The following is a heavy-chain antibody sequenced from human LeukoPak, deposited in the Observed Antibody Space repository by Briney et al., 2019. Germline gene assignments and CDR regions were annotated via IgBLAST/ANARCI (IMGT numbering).Heavy chain of an antibody. CDR1: GYTFTSYD. Sequence: ASVKVSCKASGYTFTSYDINWVRQATGQGLEWMGWMNPNSGNTGYAQKFQGRVTITRNTSISTAYMELSSLRSEDTAVYYCARGRDFWSGYYASFDYWGQGTLVTVSS. J-gene: IGHJ4*02. CDR2: MNPNSGNT. V-gene: IGHV1-8*03. CDR3: ARGRDFWSGYYASFDY. D-gene: IGHD3-3*01.